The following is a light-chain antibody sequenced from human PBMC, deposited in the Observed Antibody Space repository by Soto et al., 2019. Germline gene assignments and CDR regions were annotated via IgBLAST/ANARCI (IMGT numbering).Light chain of an antibody. V-gene: IGLV1-40*01. CDR2: GNS. Sequence: QLVLTQPPSVSGAPGQRVTISCTGSSSNIGAGYDVHWYQQLPGTAPKLLIYGNSNRPSGVPDRFSGSKSGTSASLAITGLQAEDEADYFCSSYVGDSAYAFGTGTKVTVL. CDR1: SSNIGAGYD. J-gene: IGLJ1*01. CDR3: SSYVGDSAYA.